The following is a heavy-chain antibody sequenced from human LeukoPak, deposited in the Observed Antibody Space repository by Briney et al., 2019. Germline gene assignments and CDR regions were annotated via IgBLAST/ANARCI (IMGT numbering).Heavy chain of an antibody. D-gene: IGHD2-21*02. CDR2: IYHSGST. CDR1: GGSISSGGYS. Sequence: TSETLSLTCAVSGGSISSGGYSWSWIRQPPGQGLEWIGYIYHSGSTYYNPSLKSRVTISVDRSKNQFSLKLSSVTAADTAVYYCATGNCGGDCYSGWFDPWGQGTLVTVSS. J-gene: IGHJ5*02. V-gene: IGHV4-30-2*01. CDR3: ATGNCGGDCYSGWFDP.